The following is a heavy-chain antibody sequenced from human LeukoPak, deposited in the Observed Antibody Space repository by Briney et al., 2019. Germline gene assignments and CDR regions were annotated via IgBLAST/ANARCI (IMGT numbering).Heavy chain of an antibody. CDR2: INSDGSST. CDR1: GFAHFSSYW. D-gene: IGHD3-9*01. CDR3: AREVILTGISVLDH. Sequence: GGSLRLSCAASGFAHFSSYWIHWARQAPGKGLVWVSRINSDGSSTIYADSVKGRFTISRDNAENTVYLLMNSLRAEDTALYYCAREVILTGISVLDHWGQGTLVTVSS. V-gene: IGHV3-74*01. J-gene: IGHJ4*02.